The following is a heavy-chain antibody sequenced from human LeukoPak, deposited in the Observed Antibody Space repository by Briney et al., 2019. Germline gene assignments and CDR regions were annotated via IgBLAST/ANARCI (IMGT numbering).Heavy chain of an antibody. CDR3: ARRATTERGHSYGLDY. J-gene: IGHJ4*02. D-gene: IGHD5-18*01. V-gene: IGHV3-21*01. CDR1: GFTFSSYH. Sequence: GGSLRLSCVVSGFTFSSYHTNWVRQAPGKGLEWVSSISTSSSSSYICYADSVTGRFTISRDNAKNSLYLQMNSLRAEDTAVYYCARRATTERGHSYGLDYWGQGTLVTVSS. CDR2: ISTSSSSSYI.